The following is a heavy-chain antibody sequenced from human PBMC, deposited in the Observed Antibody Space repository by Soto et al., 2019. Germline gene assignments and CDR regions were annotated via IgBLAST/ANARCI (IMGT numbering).Heavy chain of an antibody. CDR1: GDSVSSNTAA. J-gene: IGHJ4*02. CDR2: TCYRSNWRY. D-gene: IGHD6-19*01. CDR3: ARGVAGSGFDL. Sequence: SQTLSLTCAISGDSVSSNTAAWNWIRSSPSRGLEWLGRTCYRSNWRYDYAVSVKSRITVNPDTSKNHFSLQLNSVTPDDTAVYYCARGVAGSGFDLWGQGTLVTVSS. V-gene: IGHV6-1*01.